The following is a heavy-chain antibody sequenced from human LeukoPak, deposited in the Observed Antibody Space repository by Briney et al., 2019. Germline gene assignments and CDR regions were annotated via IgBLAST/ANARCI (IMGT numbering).Heavy chain of an antibody. CDR1: GGSLSSDY. CDR3: AKGAGWYGV. CDR2: VHYDGRT. V-gene: IGHV4-59*01. D-gene: IGHD6-19*01. J-gene: IGHJ4*02. Sequence: PSETLSLTCTVSGGSLSSDYWSWIRQPPGKGLEWIAYVHYDGRTNYNPSLKSRVTISLDTSKNQFSLILSSVTAADTAVYYSAKGAGWYGVWGQGALVTVSS.